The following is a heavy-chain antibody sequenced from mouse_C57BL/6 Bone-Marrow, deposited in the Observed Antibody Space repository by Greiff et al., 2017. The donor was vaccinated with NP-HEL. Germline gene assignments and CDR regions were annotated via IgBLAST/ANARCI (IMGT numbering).Heavy chain of an antibody. CDR1: GYTFTSYW. J-gene: IGHJ4*01. CDR3: AWGAYYSLFYAMDY. Sequence: QVQLQQPGAELVKPGASVKLSCKASGYTFTSYWMHWVKQRPGRGLEWIGRIDPHSGGTKYNEKFKSKATLTVDKPSSTAYMQLSSLTSEDSAVYYCAWGAYYSLFYAMDYWGQGTSVTVSS. CDR2: IDPHSGGT. D-gene: IGHD2-12*01. V-gene: IGHV1-72*01.